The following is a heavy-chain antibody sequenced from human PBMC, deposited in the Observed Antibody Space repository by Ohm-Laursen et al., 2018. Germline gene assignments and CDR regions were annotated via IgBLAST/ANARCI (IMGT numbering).Heavy chain of an antibody. CDR2: IFHSGST. J-gene: IGHJ4*02. D-gene: IGHD6-19*01. Sequence: PSETLSLTCSVSGYSISNGYYWGWIRQPPGKGLEWIGNIFHSGSTYYNPSLKSRVTISVDTSKNQFSLNLSSVTAADTAVYYCARAASGWALDYWGQGTLVTVSS. CDR1: GYSISNGYY. CDR3: ARAASGWALDY. V-gene: IGHV4-38-2*02.